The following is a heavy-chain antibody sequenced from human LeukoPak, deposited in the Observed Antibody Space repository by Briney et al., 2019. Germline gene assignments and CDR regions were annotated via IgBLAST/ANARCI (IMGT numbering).Heavy chain of an antibody. CDR1: GFTFSSYG. CDR2: ISGSGGST. Sequence: GSLRLSCAASGFTFSSYGMSWVRQAPGKGLEWVSAISGSGGSTYYADSVKGRFTISRDNSKNTLYLQMNSLRAEDTAVYYCAKDRGSGSHAFDIWGQGTMVTVSS. D-gene: IGHD3-10*01. CDR3: AKDRGSGSHAFDI. V-gene: IGHV3-23*01. J-gene: IGHJ3*02.